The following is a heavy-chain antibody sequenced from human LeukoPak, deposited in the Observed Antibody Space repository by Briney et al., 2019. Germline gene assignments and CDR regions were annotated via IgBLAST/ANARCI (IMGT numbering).Heavy chain of an antibody. CDR2: IIPILGIA. CDR3: ARLVDGYNLGGDNWFDP. CDR1: GGTFSSYA. D-gene: IGHD5-24*01. V-gene: IGHV1-69*04. Sequence: ASVKVSCKASGGTFSSYAISWVRQAPGQGLEWMGRIIPILGIANYAQKFQGRVTITADKSTSTAYMELSSLRSEDTAVYYCARLVDGYNLGGDNWFDPWGQGTLVTVSS. J-gene: IGHJ5*02.